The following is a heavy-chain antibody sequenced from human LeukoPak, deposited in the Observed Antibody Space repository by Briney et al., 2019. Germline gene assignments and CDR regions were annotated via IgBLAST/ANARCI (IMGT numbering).Heavy chain of an antibody. V-gene: IGHV3-53*01. CDR1: GFTVIDNY. CDR3: ARVVRFLEWLPRFGSYFDY. Sequence: GGSLRLSCAASGFTVIDNYMTWVRQAPGKGLEWVSVIYSGSSAYYADSVKGRFTISRDNSKNTLYPQMNSLRAEDTGVYYCARVVRFLEWLPRFGSYFDYWGQGTLVTVSS. J-gene: IGHJ4*02. D-gene: IGHD3-3*01. CDR2: IYSGSSA.